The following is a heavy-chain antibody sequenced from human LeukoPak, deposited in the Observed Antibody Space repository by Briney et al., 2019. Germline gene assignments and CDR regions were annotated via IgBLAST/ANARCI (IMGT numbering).Heavy chain of an antibody. V-gene: IGHV4-59*08. J-gene: IGHJ5*02. CDR3: ARHLSGYDLYNWFDP. Sequence: SETLSLTCTVSGGSISSYYWSWIRQPPGKGLEWIGYIYYSGSTNYNPSLKSRVTISVDTSKNQFSLKLSSVTAADTAVYYSARHLSGYDLYNWFDPWGQGTLVTVSS. CDR1: GGSISSYY. CDR2: IYYSGST. D-gene: IGHD5-12*01.